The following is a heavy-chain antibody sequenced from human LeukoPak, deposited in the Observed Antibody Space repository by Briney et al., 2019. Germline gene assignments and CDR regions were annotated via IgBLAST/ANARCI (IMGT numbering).Heavy chain of an antibody. D-gene: IGHD1-26*01. CDR2: VWSDGNNK. J-gene: IGHJ4*02. CDR1: GFTLNTYA. Sequence: TGGSLRLSCVASGFTLNTYALHWVRQAPGKGLEWVAIVWSDGNNKFYGDSVKGRFTISRDNSENTLHLQMNSLRAEDTAMYYCAKDQGGGNYRVYFENWGQGTLVTVSP. CDR3: AKDQGGGNYRVYFEN. V-gene: IGHV3-33*06.